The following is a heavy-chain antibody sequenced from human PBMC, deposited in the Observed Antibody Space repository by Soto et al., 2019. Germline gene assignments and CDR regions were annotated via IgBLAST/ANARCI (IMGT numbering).Heavy chain of an antibody. CDR2: ISGSGGST. J-gene: IGHJ6*02. V-gene: IGHV3-23*01. CDR3: AKKVGGAVPNDYYYGMDV. D-gene: IGHD1-26*01. CDR1: GFTFSSYA. Sequence: EVQLLESGGGLVQPGGSLRLSCAASGFTFSSYAMSWVRQAPGKGLEWVSAISGSGGSTYYADSVKGRFTISRDNTKNTMYLQMNSLIAEDTAVDYCAKKVGGAVPNDYYYGMDVWGQGTTVTFSS.